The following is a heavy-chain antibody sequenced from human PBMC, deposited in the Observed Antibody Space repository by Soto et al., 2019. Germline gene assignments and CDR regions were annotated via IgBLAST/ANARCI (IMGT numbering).Heavy chain of an antibody. D-gene: IGHD2-21*02. CDR2: IIPIFGTA. CDR1: GGTFSSYA. V-gene: IGHV1-69*13. CDR3: ARRKRGVTAGYYYYYYGMDV. Sequence: SVKVSCKASGGTFSSYAISWVRQAPGQGLEWMGGIIPIFGTANYAQKFQGRVTITADESTSTAYMELSSLRSEDTAVYYCARRKRGVTAGYYYYYYGMDVWGQGTTVTVSS. J-gene: IGHJ6*02.